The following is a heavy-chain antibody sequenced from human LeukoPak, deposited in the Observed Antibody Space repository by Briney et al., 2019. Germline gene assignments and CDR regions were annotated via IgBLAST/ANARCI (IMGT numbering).Heavy chain of an antibody. CDR1: GYTFTGYY. CDR2: INPSSGGA. CDR3: ARSSPPTHYHFYYYMYV. J-gene: IGHJ6*03. D-gene: IGHD6-13*01. V-gene: IGHV1-2*02. Sequence: ASVKVSCKASGYTFTGYYIHWVRQAPGQGLEWMGWINPSSGGAKYAQNFQGRVIMTTDTSVSTAYMELSSLRSDDTAAYYCARSSPPTHYHFYYYMYVWGKGSTVTVSS.